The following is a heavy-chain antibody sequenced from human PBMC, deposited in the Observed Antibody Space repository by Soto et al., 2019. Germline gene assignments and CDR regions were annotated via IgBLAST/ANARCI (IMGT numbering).Heavy chain of an antibody. CDR3: AKGEASYAEYFPH. Sequence: EVQLLESGGGLGQPGGSLRLSCAASGFTFSSFAMTWVRQAPGNGLEWVSAISGDGSRTYYGDSVKGRFTISRDNSKNPLALQLNSLRAEKTAVYHCAKGEASYAEYFPHWGQGSLVSVYS. J-gene: IGHJ1*01. CDR1: GFTFSSFA. CDR2: ISGDGSRT. V-gene: IGHV3-23*01. D-gene: IGHD2-21*01.